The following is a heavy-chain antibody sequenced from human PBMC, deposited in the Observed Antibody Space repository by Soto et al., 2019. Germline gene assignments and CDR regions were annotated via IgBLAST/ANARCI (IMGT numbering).Heavy chain of an antibody. CDR1: GFTFSSYG. Sequence: GGSLRLSCAASGFTFSSYGMHWVRQAPGKGLEWVAVISYDGSNKYYADSVKGRFTISRDNSKNTLYLQMNSLRAEDTAVYYCAKEAYYDFWSGYSAQGDWFDPWGQGTLVTVSS. J-gene: IGHJ5*02. D-gene: IGHD3-3*01. V-gene: IGHV3-30*18. CDR2: ISYDGSNK. CDR3: AKEAYYDFWSGYSAQGDWFDP.